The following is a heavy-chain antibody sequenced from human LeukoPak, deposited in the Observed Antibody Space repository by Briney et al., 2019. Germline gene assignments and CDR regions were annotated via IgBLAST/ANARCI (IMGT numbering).Heavy chain of an antibody. V-gene: IGHV4-59*02. CDR2: IYYSGST. D-gene: IGHD3-22*01. CDR3: ARAGGNYYDSSPYYFYMDV. Sequence: PSETLSLTCTVSGGSVSGHYWSWIRQHPGKGLEWIGYIYYSGSTSYDRSLKSRVTISVDTSKSQFSLNLSSVTAADTAVYFCARAGGNYYDSSPYYFYMDVWGKGTTVTVSS. CDR1: GGSVSGHY. J-gene: IGHJ6*03.